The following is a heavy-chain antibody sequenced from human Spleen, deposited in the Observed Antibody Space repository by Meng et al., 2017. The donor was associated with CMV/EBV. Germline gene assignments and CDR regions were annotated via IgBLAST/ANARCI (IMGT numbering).Heavy chain of an antibody. CDR3: ARDPRIYYDSTAYSVFDS. V-gene: IGHV4/OR15-8*01. CDR1: SIGCNCW. CDR2: IFHSVSS. Sequence: SIGCNCWWCWVHSSPTWWLEWIGEIFHSVSSNYNPSLKSRVTISVYKSKNHISLTLTSVAAADTAVYYCARDPRIYYDSTAYSVFDSWGQGTLVTVSS. J-gene: IGHJ4*02. D-gene: IGHD3-22*01.